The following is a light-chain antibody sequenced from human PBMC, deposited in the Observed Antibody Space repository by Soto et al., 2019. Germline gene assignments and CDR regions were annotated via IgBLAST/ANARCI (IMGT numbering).Light chain of an antibody. CDR2: AAS. J-gene: IGKJ2*01. CDR3: QQSYSTPPAT. CDR1: QSISSY. Sequence: DIQMTQSPSSLSASVGDRVTITCRASQSISSYLNWYQQKKGKAPKLLIYAASSLQSGVPSRFSGSGSGTDFTLTISSLQPEDFATYYCQQSYSTPPATFGQGTKLEIK. V-gene: IGKV1-39*01.